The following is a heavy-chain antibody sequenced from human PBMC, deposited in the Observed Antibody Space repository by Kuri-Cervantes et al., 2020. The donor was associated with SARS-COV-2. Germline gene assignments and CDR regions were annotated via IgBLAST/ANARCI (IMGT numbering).Heavy chain of an antibody. D-gene: IGHD3-3*01. CDR2: ISAYNGNT. CDR1: GFTFTSSA. CDR3: ARDKDFWSGPGVNWFDP. Sequence: ASVKVSCKASGFTFTSSAMQWVRQARGQRLEWMGWISAYNGNTDYAQKLQGRVTMTTDTSTSTAYMELRSLRSDDTAVYYCARDKDFWSGPGVNWFDPWGQGTLVTVSS. J-gene: IGHJ5*02. V-gene: IGHV1-18*01.